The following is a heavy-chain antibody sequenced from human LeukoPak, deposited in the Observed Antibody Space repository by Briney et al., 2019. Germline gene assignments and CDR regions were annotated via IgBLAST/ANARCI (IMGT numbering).Heavy chain of an antibody. Sequence: TTGESLKISCKGSGYSFTSYWIGWVRQMPGKGLEWMGIIYPGGSDTRYSPSFQGQVTISADKSISTAYLQWSSLKASDTAMYYCARRLAPAAKGGDNWFDPWGQGTLVTVSS. CDR2: IYPGGSDT. V-gene: IGHV5-51*01. J-gene: IGHJ5*02. CDR1: GYSFTSYW. CDR3: ARRLAPAAKGGDNWFDP. D-gene: IGHD2-2*01.